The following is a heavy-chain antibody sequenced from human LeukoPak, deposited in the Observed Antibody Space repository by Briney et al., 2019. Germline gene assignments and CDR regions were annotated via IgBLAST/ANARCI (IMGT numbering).Heavy chain of an antibody. CDR2: IYHSGST. V-gene: IGHV4-4*02. CDR3: ASGIAAAGTGTFDY. J-gene: IGHJ4*02. Sequence: SETLSLTCAVSGGSISSSNWWSWVRQPPGKGLEWIEEIYHSGSTNYNPSLRSRVTISVDKSKNQFSLKLSSVTAADTAVYYCASGIAAAGTGTFDYWGQGTLVTVSS. CDR1: GGSISSSNW. D-gene: IGHD6-13*01.